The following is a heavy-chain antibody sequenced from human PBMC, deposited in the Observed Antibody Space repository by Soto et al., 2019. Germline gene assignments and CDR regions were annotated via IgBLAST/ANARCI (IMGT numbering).Heavy chain of an antibody. D-gene: IGHD6-6*01. CDR2: IWYDGSNK. J-gene: IGHJ6*02. CDR3: AREVPSIAARSYGMDV. CDR1: GFTFSSYG. Sequence: GGSLRLSCAASGFTFSSYGMHWVRQAPGKGLEWVAVIWYDGSNKYYAESVKGRFTISRDNSKNTLYLQMNSLRAEDTAVYYCAREVPSIAARSYGMDVRGQGTTVTVSS. V-gene: IGHV3-33*01.